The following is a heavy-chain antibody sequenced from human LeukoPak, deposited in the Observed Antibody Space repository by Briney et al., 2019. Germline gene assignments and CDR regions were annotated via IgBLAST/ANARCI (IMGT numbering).Heavy chain of an antibody. D-gene: IGHD3-9*01. J-gene: IGHJ3*02. CDR3: ATNYEILSGYPKNYYFHI. V-gene: IGHV1-69*06. CDR2: IIPLFRTA. Sequence: ASVKVSCKASGGTFISYAISWVRQAPGQGPEWMGGIIPLFRTANYAQKFRGRVTITADKSTNTAFMELSSLKSEDTAMYYCATNYEILSGYPKNYYFHIWGEGTMVTVSS. CDR1: GGTFISYA.